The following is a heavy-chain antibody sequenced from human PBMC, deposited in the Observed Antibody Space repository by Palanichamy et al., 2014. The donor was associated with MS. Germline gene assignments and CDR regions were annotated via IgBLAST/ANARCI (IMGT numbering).Heavy chain of an antibody. V-gene: IGHV1-18*04. CDR1: GYTFSSYG. CDR3: ARDIGPVPGDYYNGLDV. CDR2: ISTCNGNT. D-gene: IGHD3-10*01. J-gene: IGHJ6*02. Sequence: QVQLVQSGAEVKEPGASVRVSCKASGYTFSSYGISWARQAPGQGLEWMGWISTCNGNTKYAQKFQDRVTMTTDTSTTTAHMDLRSLRSDDSAVYFCARDIGPVPGDYYNGLDVWGQGTTVTVSS.